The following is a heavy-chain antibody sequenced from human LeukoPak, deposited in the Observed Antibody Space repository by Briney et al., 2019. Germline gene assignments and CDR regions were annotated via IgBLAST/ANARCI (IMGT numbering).Heavy chain of an antibody. CDR2: ISYDGSNK. D-gene: IGHD2-2*01. Sequence: GGSLRLSCAASGFTFSSYAMHWVRQAPGKGLEWVAVISYDGSNKYYADSVKGRFTISRDNSKNTLYLQMNSLRAEDTAVYYCARGVVVPAAPPFDYWGQGTLVTVSS. CDR3: ARGVVVPAAPPFDY. CDR1: GFTFSSYA. V-gene: IGHV3-30-3*01. J-gene: IGHJ4*02.